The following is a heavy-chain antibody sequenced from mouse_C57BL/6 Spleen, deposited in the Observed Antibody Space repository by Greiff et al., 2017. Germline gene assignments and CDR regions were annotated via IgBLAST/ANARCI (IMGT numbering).Heavy chain of an antibody. D-gene: IGHD3-3*01. CDR1: GYTFTSYW. Sequence: QVQLQQPGAELVKPGASVKMSCKASGYTFTSYWITWVKQRPGQGLEWIGDIYPGSGSTNYNEKFKSKATLTVDTSPSTAYMQLSSLTSEDSAVYYCARRGLYYAMDYWGQGTSVTVSS. CDR2: IYPGSGST. J-gene: IGHJ4*01. CDR3: ARRGLYYAMDY. V-gene: IGHV1-55*01.